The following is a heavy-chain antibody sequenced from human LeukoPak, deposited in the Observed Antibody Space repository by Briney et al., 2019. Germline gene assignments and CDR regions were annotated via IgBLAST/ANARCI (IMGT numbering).Heavy chain of an antibody. J-gene: IGHJ4*02. CDR2: ISYDGSNK. CDR1: GFTFSSYG. Sequence: GGSLRLSCAASGFTFSSYGMDWVRQAPGKGLEGVAVISYDGSNKYYADSVKGRFTISRDNSKNKLSLQMTSLRAEDTAVYYCAKLLDSSGYDLDYWGQGTLVTVSS. V-gene: IGHV3-30*18. CDR3: AKLLDSSGYDLDY. D-gene: IGHD3-22*01.